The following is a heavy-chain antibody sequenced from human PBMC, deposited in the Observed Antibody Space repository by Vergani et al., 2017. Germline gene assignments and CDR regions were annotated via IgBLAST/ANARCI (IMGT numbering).Heavy chain of an antibody. CDR2: ISGSGGST. V-gene: IGHV3-23*01. Sequence: EVQLLESGGGLVQPGGSLRLSCAASGFTFSSYAMSWVRQAPGKGLEWVSAISGSGGSTYYADSVKGRFTISRDNSKNTLYLQMNSLRAEDTAVYYCAKTLELRELRGPFDYWGQGTLVTVAS. D-gene: IGHD1-26*01. J-gene: IGHJ4*02. CDR1: GFTFSSYA. CDR3: AKTLELRELRGPFDY.